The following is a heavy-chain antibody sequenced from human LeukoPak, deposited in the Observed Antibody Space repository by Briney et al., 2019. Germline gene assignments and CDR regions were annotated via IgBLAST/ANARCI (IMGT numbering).Heavy chain of an antibody. V-gene: IGHV4-39*01. J-gene: IGHJ4*02. D-gene: IGHD3-22*01. CDR2: IYYSGST. CDR1: GGSISSSSYY. Sequence: SETLSLTCTVSGGSISSSSYYWGWIRQPPGKGLEWIGSIYYSGSTYYNPSLKSRVTISVDTSKNQFSLKLSSVTAADTAVYYCARGRGDYYDSSGYRYYFDYWGQGTLVTASS. CDR3: ARGRGDYYDSSGYRYYFDY.